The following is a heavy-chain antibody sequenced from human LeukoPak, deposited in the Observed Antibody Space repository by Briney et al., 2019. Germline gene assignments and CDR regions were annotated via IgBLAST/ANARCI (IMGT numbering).Heavy chain of an antibody. CDR3: ARDTPVFSSWHRVTFDY. J-gene: IGHJ4*02. V-gene: IGHV3-23*01. D-gene: IGHD6-13*01. CDR2: ISGSAYST. CDR1: GFTFSSYA. Sequence: DPGGSLRLSCAASGFTFSSYAMSWVRPAPGTGLEWVSTISGSAYSTYYADSVKGRFTISRDNAENSLHLQMNSLRAEDTAVYYCARDTPVFSSWHRVTFDYWGQGSLVTVSS.